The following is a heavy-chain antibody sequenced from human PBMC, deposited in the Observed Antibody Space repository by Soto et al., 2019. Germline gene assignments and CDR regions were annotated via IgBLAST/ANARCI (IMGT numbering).Heavy chain of an antibody. J-gene: IGHJ4*02. CDR1: GFTFTSHA. Sequence: QVHLVQSATEVKRPGASVKVSCQTSGFTFTSHAIQWVRQAPGQRPEWLGWINAGNGNTKYSRRFQGRITITRDTAASTAYMELDSLTSEDTAHFYCARAPINPKWGVTMFDYWGQGTLVTVSS. D-gene: IGHD7-27*01. V-gene: IGHV1-3*01. CDR2: INAGNGNT. CDR3: ARAPINPKWGVTMFDY.